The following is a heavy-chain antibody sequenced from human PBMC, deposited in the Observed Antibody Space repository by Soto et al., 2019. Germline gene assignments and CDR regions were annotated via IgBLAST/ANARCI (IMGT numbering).Heavy chain of an antibody. CDR1: GFTFSSYD. D-gene: IGHD3-22*01. CDR2: ISNSGDRT. J-gene: IGHJ4*02. Sequence: GGSLRLSCAASGFTFSSYDMCWVRQAPGKGLEWVSGISNSGDRTYYADSVKGRFTISRDNSKNTLYLQMTSLRDDDTAVYYCAGALLLGGSSGWGFHYWGQGSLVTVSS. CDR3: AGALLLGGSSGWGFHY. V-gene: IGHV3-23*01.